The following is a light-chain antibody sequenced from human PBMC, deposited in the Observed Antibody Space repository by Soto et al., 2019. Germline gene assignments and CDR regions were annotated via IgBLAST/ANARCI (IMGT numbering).Light chain of an antibody. Sequence: EIVLTQSPATPSLSPGERATLSCRASQNVNSYLAWYQQKPGQAPRLLIYDASNTATGVPARFSGSGSGTDFTLTISSLEPEDFAVYYCQQRRNWPLTFGGGTKVEIK. CDR3: QQRRNWPLT. CDR2: DAS. J-gene: IGKJ4*01. V-gene: IGKV3-11*01. CDR1: QNVNSY.